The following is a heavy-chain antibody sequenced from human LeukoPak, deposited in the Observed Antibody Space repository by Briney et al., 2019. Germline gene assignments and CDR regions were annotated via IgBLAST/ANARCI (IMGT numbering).Heavy chain of an antibody. CDR2: ISGSGGST. D-gene: IGHD1-26*01. V-gene: IGHV3-23*01. Sequence: GGSLRLSCAASGFTFSSYGMSWVRQAPGKGLEWVSAISGSGGSTYYADSVKGRFTISRDNSKNTLYLQMNSLRAEDTAVYYCARESSEVGAIPDYYFDYWGQGTLVTVSS. J-gene: IGHJ4*02. CDR3: ARESSEVGAIPDYYFDY. CDR1: GFTFSSYG.